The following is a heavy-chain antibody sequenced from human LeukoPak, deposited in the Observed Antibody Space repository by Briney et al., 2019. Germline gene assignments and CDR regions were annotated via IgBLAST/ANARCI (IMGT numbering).Heavy chain of an antibody. J-gene: IGHJ3*02. CDR3: AKALITMVRGVISSHAFDI. CDR1: GFTFSSYA. V-gene: IGHV3-23*01. Sequence: GGSLRLSCAASGFTFSSYAMSWVRQAPGKGLEWVSATSGSGGSTYYADSVKGRFTISRDNSKNTLYLQMNSLRAEDTAVYYCAKALITMVRGVISSHAFDIWGQGTMVTVSS. D-gene: IGHD3-10*01. CDR2: TSGSGGST.